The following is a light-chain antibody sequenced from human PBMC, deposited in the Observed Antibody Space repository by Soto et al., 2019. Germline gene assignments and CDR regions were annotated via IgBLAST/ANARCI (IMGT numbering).Light chain of an antibody. V-gene: IGKV1-39*01. CDR1: QSISNY. CDR2: VAS. CDR3: QQSYNTPYT. J-gene: IGKJ2*01. Sequence: DIQMTQSPSSLSASVGDRVNITCRASQSISNYLNWYQQKPGKAPNLLIYVASSLQSGVPSRFSGSGSGTDFTLTISILQPEDFATYYCQQSYNTPYTFGQGTKLEIK.